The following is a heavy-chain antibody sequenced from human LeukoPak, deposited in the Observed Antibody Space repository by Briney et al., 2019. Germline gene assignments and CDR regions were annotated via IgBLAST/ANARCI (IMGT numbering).Heavy chain of an antibody. D-gene: IGHD6-19*01. J-gene: IGHJ4*02. CDR1: GGSISSYY. CDR2: IYYSGST. Sequence: SETLSLTCTVSGGSISSYYWSWIRQPPGKGLEWIGYIYYSGSTNYNPSLKSRVTISVDTSKNPFSLKLSSVTAADTAVYYCARAGYSSGWLLDYWGQGTLVTVSS. V-gene: IGHV4-59*01. CDR3: ARAGYSSGWLLDY.